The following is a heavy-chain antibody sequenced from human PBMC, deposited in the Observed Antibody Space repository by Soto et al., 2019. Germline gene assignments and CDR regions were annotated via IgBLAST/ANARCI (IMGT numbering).Heavy chain of an antibody. CDR3: SKGGPFTFGELLYNRIDY. Sequence: GGSLRLSCAASGFTFSSYGMHWVRQAPGKGLEWVAVISYDGSNKYYADSVKGRFTISRDNSKNTLYLQMNSLRAEDTAVYYCSKGGPFTFGELLYNRIDYWGQGTLVTVSS. CDR2: ISYDGSNK. V-gene: IGHV3-30*18. CDR1: GFTFSSYG. J-gene: IGHJ4*02. D-gene: IGHD3-10*01.